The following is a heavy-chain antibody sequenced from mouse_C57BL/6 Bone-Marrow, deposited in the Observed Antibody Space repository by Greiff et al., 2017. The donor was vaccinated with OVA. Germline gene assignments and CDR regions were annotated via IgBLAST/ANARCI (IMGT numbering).Heavy chain of an antibody. CDR1: GFTFSSYA. V-gene: IGHV5-9-1*02. D-gene: IGHD1-1*02. J-gene: IGHJ3*01. CDR3: TRGGGFFAY. CDR2: ISSGGDYI. Sequence: EVHLVESGEGLVKPGGSLKLSCAASGFTFSSYAMSWVRQTPKKRLEWVAYISSGGDYIYYADTVKGRFTISRDNARNTLYLQMSSLKSEDTAMYYCTRGGGFFAYWGQGTLVTVSA.